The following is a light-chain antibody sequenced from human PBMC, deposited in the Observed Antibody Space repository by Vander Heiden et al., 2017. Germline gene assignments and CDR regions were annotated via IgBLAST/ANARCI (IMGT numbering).Light chain of an antibody. Sequence: EIVMTQHPATLSVSPGERATLSCRASQSISSNLAWYQQKPGQAPRLLIYGASTRATGIPARFSGSGSGTEFTLTISSLQSEDFAVYYCQQYNSWPRTFGQGTKVEIK. J-gene: IGKJ1*01. V-gene: IGKV3-15*01. CDR2: GAS. CDR1: QSISSN. CDR3: QQYNSWPRT.